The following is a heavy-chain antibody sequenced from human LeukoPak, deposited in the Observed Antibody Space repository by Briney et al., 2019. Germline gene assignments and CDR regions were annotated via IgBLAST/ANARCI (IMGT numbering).Heavy chain of an antibody. J-gene: IGHJ1*01. CDR2: IYHSGST. CDR1: GGSISSGGYP. CDR3: ATQIAVAGPEGYFQH. V-gene: IGHV4-30-2*01. D-gene: IGHD6-19*01. Sequence: TLSLTCAVSGGSISSGGYPWSWIRQPPGKGLEWIGYIYHSGSTYYNPSLKSRVTISVDRSKNQFSPKLSSVTAADTAVYYCATQIAVAGPEGYFQHWGQGTLVTVSS.